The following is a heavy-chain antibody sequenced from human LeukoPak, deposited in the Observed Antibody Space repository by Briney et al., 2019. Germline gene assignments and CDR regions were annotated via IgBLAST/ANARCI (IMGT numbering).Heavy chain of an antibody. J-gene: IGHJ5*02. D-gene: IGHD2-2*01. CDR2: IIPILGIA. V-gene: IGHV1-69*04. CDR3: ARDPCSSTSCYTRYNWFDP. Sequence: SVKVSCKASGGTFSSYAISWVRQAPGQGLEWMGRIIPILGIANYAQKFQGRVTITTDESTSAAYMELSSLRSEDTAVYYCARDPCSSTSCYTRYNWFDPWGQGTLVTVSS. CDR1: GGTFSSYA.